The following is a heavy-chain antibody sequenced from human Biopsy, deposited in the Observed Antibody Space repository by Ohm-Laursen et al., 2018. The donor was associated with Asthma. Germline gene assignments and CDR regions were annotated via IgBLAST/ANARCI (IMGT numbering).Heavy chain of an antibody. CDR1: GGSINIGDYY. Sequence: PSETLSLTCTVSGGSINIGDYYWSWIRQHPVKGLEWIGHIYYSGSTYYNPSPKSRVSFSRDTSKNQFSLRLSSVTAADTAMYYCARIPRRSGSYFVDYWGQGTLVTVSS. CDR2: IYYSGST. J-gene: IGHJ4*02. V-gene: IGHV4-31*02. CDR3: ARIPRRSGSYFVDY. D-gene: IGHD3-22*01.